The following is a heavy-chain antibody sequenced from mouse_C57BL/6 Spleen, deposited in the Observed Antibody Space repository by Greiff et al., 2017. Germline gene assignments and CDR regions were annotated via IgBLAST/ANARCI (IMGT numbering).Heavy chain of an antibody. J-gene: IGHJ4*01. CDR3: ARRHYNYAMDY. D-gene: IGHD2-12*01. Sequence: QVQLQQPGAELVRPGSSVKLSCKASGYTFTSYWMHWVKQRPIQGLEWIGNIDPSDSETHYNQKFKDKATLTVDKSSSTAYMQLSSLTSEDSAVYYCARRHYNYAMDYWGQGNSVTVSS. CDR2: IDPSDSET. V-gene: IGHV1-52*01. CDR1: GYTFTSYW.